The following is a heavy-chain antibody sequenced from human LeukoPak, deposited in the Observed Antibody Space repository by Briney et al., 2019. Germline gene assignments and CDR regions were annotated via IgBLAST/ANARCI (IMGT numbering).Heavy chain of an antibody. CDR3: AREYCSGGSCYWDYYYYGMDV. J-gene: IGHJ6*02. Sequence: GGSLRLSCAASGFTFSSYSMNWVRQAPGKGLEWVSSISSSSSYIYYADSVKGRFIISRDNAKNSLYLQMNSLRDEDTAVYYCAREYCSGGSCYWDYYYYGMDVWGQGATVTVSS. CDR1: GFTFSSYS. CDR2: ISSSSSYI. D-gene: IGHD2-15*01. V-gene: IGHV3-21*01.